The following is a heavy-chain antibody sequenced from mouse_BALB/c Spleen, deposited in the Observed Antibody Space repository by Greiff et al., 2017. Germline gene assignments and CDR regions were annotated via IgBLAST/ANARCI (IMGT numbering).Heavy chain of an antibody. CDR3: ARYYGSSYGFAY. J-gene: IGHJ3*01. D-gene: IGHD1-1*01. CDR1: GFNIKDTY. Sequence: EVKLQESGAELVKPGASVKLSCTASGFNIKDTYMHWVKQRPEQGLEWIGRIDPANGNTKYDPKFQGKATITADTSSNTAYLQLSSLTSEDTAVYYCARYYGSSYGFAYWGQGTLVTVSA. V-gene: IGHV14-3*02. CDR2: IDPANGNT.